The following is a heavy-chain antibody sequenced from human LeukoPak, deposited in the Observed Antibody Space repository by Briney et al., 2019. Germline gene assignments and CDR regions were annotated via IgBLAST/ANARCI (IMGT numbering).Heavy chain of an antibody. V-gene: IGHV4-4*07. CDR2: IYTSGST. J-gene: IGHJ6*03. CDR1: GGSISSYY. Sequence: SETLSLTCTVSGGSISSYYWSWIRQPAGKGLEWIGRIYTSGSTNYNPSLKSRVTMSVDTSKNQFSLKLSSVTAADTAVYYCARVDYSSSGYYYYMDVWGKGTTVTVSS. D-gene: IGHD6-13*01. CDR3: ARVDYSSSGYYYYMDV.